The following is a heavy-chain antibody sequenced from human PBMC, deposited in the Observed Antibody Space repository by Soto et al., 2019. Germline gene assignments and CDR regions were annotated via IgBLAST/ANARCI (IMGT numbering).Heavy chain of an antibody. D-gene: IGHD3-22*01. CDR3: ASMGDYYDSSGDY. V-gene: IGHV3-30-3*01. CDR1: GLTFSSYA. Sequence: QVQLVESGGGVVQPGRSLRLSCAASGLTFSSYAMHWVRQAPGKGPEWGAVISYDGSNKYYADSVKGRFTISRDNSKNTLYLKMNSVRAEETAMYYCASMGDYYDSSGDYWGQGTLVTVSS. J-gene: IGHJ4*02. CDR2: ISYDGSNK.